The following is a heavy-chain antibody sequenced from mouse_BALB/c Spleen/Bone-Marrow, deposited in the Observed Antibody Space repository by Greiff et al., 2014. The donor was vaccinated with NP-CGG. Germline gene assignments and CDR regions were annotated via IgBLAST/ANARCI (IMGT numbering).Heavy chain of an antibody. CDR2: VNPNNGGT. J-gene: IGHJ4*01. D-gene: IGHD1-1*01. CDR3: ARGPTTVVAYYYTLNY. Sequence: EVQLQQFGPDLVKPGASVKISCKASGYSFTDYYMHWVKQSHGKSLEWIGRVNPNNGGTDYNQKFEGKAILTVDKSSSTAFMELRSLTSEDSAVYYCARGPTTVVAYYYTLNYWGQGTSVTVSS. CDR1: GYSFTDYY. V-gene: IGHV1-34*01.